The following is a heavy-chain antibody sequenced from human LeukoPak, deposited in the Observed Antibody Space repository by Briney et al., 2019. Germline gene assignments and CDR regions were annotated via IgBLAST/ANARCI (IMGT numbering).Heavy chain of an antibody. CDR2: VSVNADST. D-gene: IGHD3-22*01. J-gene: IGHJ4*02. V-gene: IGHV3-43*02. Sequence: GGSLRLSRAASGFTFDHYAMHWVRQAPGKGPEWVSLVSVNADSTYYADSVRGRFTISRDNNNNSLYLQMHSLRTDDTALYYCVKGVVYDSSGYFHLDYWGQGTLATVSS. CDR3: VKGVVYDSSGYFHLDY. CDR1: GFTFDHYA.